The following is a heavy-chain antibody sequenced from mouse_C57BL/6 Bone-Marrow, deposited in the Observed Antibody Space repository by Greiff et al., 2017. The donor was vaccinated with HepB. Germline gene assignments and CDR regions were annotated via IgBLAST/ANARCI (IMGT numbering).Heavy chain of an antibody. D-gene: IGHD1-1*01. J-gene: IGHJ4*01. CDR2: INPSSGYT. CDR1: GYTFTSYT. V-gene: IGHV1-4*01. Sequence: QVQLKQSGAELARPGASVKMSCKASGYTFTSYTMHWVNQRPGQGLEWIGYINPSSGYTKYNQKFKDKATLTADKSSSTAYMQLSSLTSEDSAVYYSARPAIYYYGSSYAMDYWGQGTSVTVSS. CDR3: ARPAIYYYGSSYAMDY.